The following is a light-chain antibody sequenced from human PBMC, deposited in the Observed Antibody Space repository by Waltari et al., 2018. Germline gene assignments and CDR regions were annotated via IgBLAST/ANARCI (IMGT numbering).Light chain of an antibody. CDR2: GAS. CDR1: PSVSSN. V-gene: IGKV3-15*01. Sequence: EIVMTQSPATLPVPPGERATISCSASPSVSSNLAWYQQKPGQAPRLLIYGASTRATGIPARFSGSGSGTEFTLTISSLQSEDFAVYYCQQYNNWPPVTFGGGTKVEIK. CDR3: QQYNNWPPVT. J-gene: IGKJ4*01.